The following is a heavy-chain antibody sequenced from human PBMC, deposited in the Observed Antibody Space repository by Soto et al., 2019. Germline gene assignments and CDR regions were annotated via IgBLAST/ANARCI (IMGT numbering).Heavy chain of an antibody. CDR2: IYYSGST. CDR1: GGSISSYY. CDR3: ARDRVLGYCSSTSCYNGMDV. J-gene: IGHJ6*02. D-gene: IGHD2-2*02. Sequence: PSETLSLTCTVSGGSISSYYWSWIRQPPGKGLEWIGYIYYSGSTNYNPSLKSRVTISVDTSKNQFSLKLSSVTAADTAVYYCARDRVLGYCSSTSCYNGMDVWGQGTTVTVSS. V-gene: IGHV4-59*01.